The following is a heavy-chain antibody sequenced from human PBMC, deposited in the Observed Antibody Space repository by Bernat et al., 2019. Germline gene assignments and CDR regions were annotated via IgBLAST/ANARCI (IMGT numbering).Heavy chain of an antibody. V-gene: IGHV3-11*06. CDR2: ISSSSSYT. CDR3: ARDRVLQPYNWFDP. J-gene: IGHJ5*02. Sequence: QVQLVESGGGLVKPGGSLRLSCAASGFTFSDYYMSWIRQAPGKGLEWVSYISSSSSYTNYADSVKGRFTISRDNAKNSLYLQMNSLRAEDTAVYYCARDRVLQPYNWFDPWGQGTLVTVSS. D-gene: IGHD4-4*01. CDR1: GFTFSDYY.